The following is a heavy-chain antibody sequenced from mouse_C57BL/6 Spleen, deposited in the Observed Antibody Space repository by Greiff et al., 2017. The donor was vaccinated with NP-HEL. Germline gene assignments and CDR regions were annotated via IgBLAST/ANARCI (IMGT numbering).Heavy chain of an antibody. V-gene: IGHV5-16*01. CDR1: GFTFSDYY. CDR3: ARGPTMIRDWYFDV. J-gene: IGHJ1*03. CDR2: INYDGSST. Sequence: EVQVVESEGGLVQPGRSMKLSCTASGFTFSDYYMAWVRQVPEKGLEWVANINYDGSSTYYMDSLKSRFIISRDNAKNILYLQMSSLKSEDTATYYCARGPTMIRDWYFDVWGTGTTVTVSS. D-gene: IGHD2-4*01.